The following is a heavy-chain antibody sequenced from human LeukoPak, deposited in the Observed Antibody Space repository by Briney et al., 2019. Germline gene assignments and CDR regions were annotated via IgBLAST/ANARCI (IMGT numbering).Heavy chain of an antibody. V-gene: IGHV3-7*03. CDR2: IKQDGSEK. J-gene: IGHJ4*02. D-gene: IGHD6-19*01. Sequence: GGSLRLSCAASGFTFSSYWMSWVRQAPGKGLEWVANIKQDGSEKYYVDSVKGRFTISRDNAKNSLYLQMNSLRAEDTAVYYCARDRVAIAGAAVDYGAQEPLVTVSS. CDR3: ARDRVAIAGAAVDY. CDR1: GFTFSSYW.